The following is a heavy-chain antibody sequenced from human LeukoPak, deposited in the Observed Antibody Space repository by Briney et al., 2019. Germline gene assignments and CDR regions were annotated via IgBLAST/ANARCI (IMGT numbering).Heavy chain of an antibody. Sequence: GESLKISCKGSGYSFTSYWISWVRQMPGKGLEWMGIIYPGDSDTRYSPSFQGQVTISADKSISTAYLQWSSLKASDTAMYYCARRYCSSTSCYKGGWFDPWGQGTLVTVSS. CDR3: ARRYCSSTSCYKGGWFDP. CDR2: IYPGDSDT. D-gene: IGHD2-2*02. J-gene: IGHJ5*02. CDR1: GYSFTSYW. V-gene: IGHV5-51*01.